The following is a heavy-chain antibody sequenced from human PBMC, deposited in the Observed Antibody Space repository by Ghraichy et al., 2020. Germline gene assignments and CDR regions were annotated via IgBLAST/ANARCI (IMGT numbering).Heavy chain of an antibody. D-gene: IGHD7-27*01. CDR3: ARDPGDPSYYYYYYMDV. CDR1: GFTFSSYW. Sequence: GGSLRLSCAASGFTFSSYWMSWVRQAPGKGLEWVANIKQDGSEKYYVDSVKGRFTISRDNAKNSLYLQMNSLRAEDTAVYYCARDPGDPSYYYYYYMDVWGKGTTVTVSS. J-gene: IGHJ6*03. V-gene: IGHV3-7*01. CDR2: IKQDGSEK.